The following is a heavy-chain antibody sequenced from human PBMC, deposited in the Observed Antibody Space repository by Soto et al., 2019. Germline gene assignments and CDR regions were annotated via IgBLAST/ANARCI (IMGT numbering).Heavy chain of an antibody. CDR1: GFTFSSYG. Sequence: GGSLRLSCAASGFTFSSYGMHWVRQAPGKGLEWVAVISSDGTSRFYADSVKGRFTISRDNSKNTLYLQMNSLRAEDTAMYYCENVRVKAYYYYAMDVWGQGTPVTVSS. V-gene: IGHV3-30*18. CDR2: ISSDGTSR. D-gene: IGHD4-4*01. CDR3: ENVRVKAYYYYAMDV. J-gene: IGHJ6*02.